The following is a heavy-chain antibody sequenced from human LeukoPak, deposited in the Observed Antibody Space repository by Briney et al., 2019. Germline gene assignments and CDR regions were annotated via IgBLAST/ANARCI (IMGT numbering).Heavy chain of an antibody. V-gene: IGHV3-23*01. D-gene: IGHD3-22*01. CDR1: GFTFSSYA. Sequence: PGGSLRLSCAASGFTFSSYAMSWVRQAPGKGLEWVSAISGSGGSTYYADSVKGRFTISRDNSKNTLYLQMNSLRAEDTAVYYCAKAVYYYDSSGYYLEYFQHWGQGTLVTVSS. CDR3: AKAVYYYDSSGYYLEYFQH. J-gene: IGHJ1*01. CDR2: ISGSGGST.